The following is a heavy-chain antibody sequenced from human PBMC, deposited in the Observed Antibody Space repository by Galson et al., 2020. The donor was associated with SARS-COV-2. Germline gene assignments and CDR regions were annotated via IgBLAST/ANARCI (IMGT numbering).Heavy chain of an antibody. Sequence: GGSLRLSCSASGFTFNTYTMNWVRQAPGKGLEYVSAISSIGGSTYYADSVKGRFTISRDNSKNTLYLQMSSLRAKDTAMYYCVRGGYDFWSGYPDYWGQGTLVTVSS. CDR1: GFTFNTYT. CDR3: VRGGYDFWSGYPDY. CDR2: ISSIGGST. J-gene: IGHJ4*02. V-gene: IGHV3-64D*09. D-gene: IGHD3-3*01.